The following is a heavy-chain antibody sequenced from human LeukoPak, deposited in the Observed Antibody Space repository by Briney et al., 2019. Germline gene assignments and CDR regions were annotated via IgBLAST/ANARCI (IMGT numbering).Heavy chain of an antibody. CDR1: GFTFSSYW. CDR3: AREVAAAGTDY. J-gene: IGHJ4*02. CDR2: INSDGSST. V-gene: IGHV3-74*01. D-gene: IGHD6-13*01. Sequence: PGGSLRLSCAASGFTFSSYWMHWVRQAPGKGLVWVSRINSDGSSTSYADSVKGRFTISRDNAKNTLYLQMNSLRAEDTAVYYCAREVAAAGTDYWGQGTLVTVSS.